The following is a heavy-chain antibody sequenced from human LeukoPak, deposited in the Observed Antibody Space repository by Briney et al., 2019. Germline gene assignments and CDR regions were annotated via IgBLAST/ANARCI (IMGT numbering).Heavy chain of an antibody. J-gene: IGHJ1*01. Sequence: PGGSLRLSCAASGFTFSSYAMRWVRQAPGKGLEWVAVISYDGSNKYYADSVKGRFTISRDNSKNTLYLQMNSLRAEDTAVYYCATNRGYSSSWYGYFQQWGQGTLVTVSS. CDR2: ISYDGSNK. CDR3: ATNRGYSSSWYGYFQQ. CDR1: GFTFSSYA. D-gene: IGHD6-13*01. V-gene: IGHV3-30-3*01.